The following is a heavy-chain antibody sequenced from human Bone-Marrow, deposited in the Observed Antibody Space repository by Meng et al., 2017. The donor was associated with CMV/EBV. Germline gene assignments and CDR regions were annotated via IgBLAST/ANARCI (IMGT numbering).Heavy chain of an antibody. V-gene: IGHV3-30*02. CDR3: AKCPLRFLETHGMAV. D-gene: IGHD3-3*01. J-gene: IGHJ6*02. Sequence: GGSLRLSCAASGFTFSSYAMHWVRQAPGKGLDWVAFIRFDGSNKYYADSVKGRFTISRDISKNSLYLQMNSLRAEDTAVYYCAKCPLRFLETHGMAVWGQGTTVTVSS. CDR1: GFTFSSYA. CDR2: IRFDGSNK.